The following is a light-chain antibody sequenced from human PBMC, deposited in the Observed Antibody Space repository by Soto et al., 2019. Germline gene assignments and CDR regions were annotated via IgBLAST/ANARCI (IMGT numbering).Light chain of an antibody. CDR2: EVS. CDR1: SSDVGGYNY. V-gene: IGLV2-14*01. Sequence: QSALTQPASVSGSPGQSITISCTGTSSDVGGYNYVSWYQQHPGKAPKLMIYEVSNRPSGVSNRFSGSKSGNTASLTISGLQPEDEADYYCSSYTSSSPPYVFGTGTKLTVL. CDR3: SSYTSSSPPYV. J-gene: IGLJ1*01.